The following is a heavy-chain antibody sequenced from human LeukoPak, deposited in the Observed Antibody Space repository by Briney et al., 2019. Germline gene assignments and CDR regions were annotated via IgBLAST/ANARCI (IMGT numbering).Heavy chain of an antibody. J-gene: IGHJ4*02. Sequence: PSETLSLTCTVSGGSISSGDYYWSWIRQPPGKGLEWIGYIYYCGSTYYNPSLKSRVTISVDTSKNQFSLKLSSVTAADTAVYYCARKEQLADYFDYWGQGTLVTVSS. CDR2: IYYCGST. V-gene: IGHV4-30-4*08. D-gene: IGHD6-6*01. CDR3: ARKEQLADYFDY. CDR1: GGSISSGDYY.